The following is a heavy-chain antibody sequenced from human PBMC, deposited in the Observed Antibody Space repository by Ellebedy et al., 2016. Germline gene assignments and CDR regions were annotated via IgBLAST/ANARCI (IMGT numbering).Heavy chain of an antibody. Sequence: SETLSLXXTVSGGSISSYYWSWIRQPPGKGLEWIGYIYYSGSTNYNPSLKSRVTISVDTSKNQFSLKLSSVTAADTAVYYCARDLSSILWWDALDYWGQGTLVTVSS. D-gene: IGHD2-21*01. CDR1: GGSISSYY. V-gene: IGHV4-59*01. CDR2: IYYSGST. J-gene: IGHJ4*02. CDR3: ARDLSSILWWDALDY.